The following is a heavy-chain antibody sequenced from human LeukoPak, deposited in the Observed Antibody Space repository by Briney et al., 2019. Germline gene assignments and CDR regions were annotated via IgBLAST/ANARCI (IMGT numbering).Heavy chain of an antibody. CDR3: ARVRNYCSSTSCYSYYFDY. CDR2: ISSSGSTI. J-gene: IGHJ4*02. D-gene: IGHD2-2*02. V-gene: IGHV3-11*01. CDR1: GFTFSDYY. Sequence: PGGSLRLSCAASGFTFSDYYMSWIRQAPGKGLEWVSYISSSGSTIYYADSVKGRFTISRDNAKNSLYLQMNSLRAEDTAVYYCARVRNYCSSTSCYSYYFDYWGQGTLVTVSS.